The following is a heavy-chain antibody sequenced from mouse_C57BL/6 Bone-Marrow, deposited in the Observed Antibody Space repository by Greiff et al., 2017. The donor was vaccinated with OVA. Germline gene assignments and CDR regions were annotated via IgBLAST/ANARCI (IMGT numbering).Heavy chain of an antibody. Sequence: EVQLQESGGGLVQPGGSMKLSCAASGFTFSDAWMDWVRQSPEKGLEWVAEIRNKANNHATYYAESVKGRFTISRDDSKSSVYLQMNSLRAEDTGIYYCTRPLTTVVAPYWYFDVWGTGTTVTVSS. J-gene: IGHJ1*03. CDR2: IRNKANNHAT. D-gene: IGHD1-1*01. V-gene: IGHV6-6*01. CDR1: GFTFSDAW. CDR3: TRPLTTVVAPYWYFDV.